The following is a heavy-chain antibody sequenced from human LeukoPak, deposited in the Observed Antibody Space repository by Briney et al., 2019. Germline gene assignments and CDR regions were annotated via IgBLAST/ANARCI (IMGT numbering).Heavy chain of an antibody. CDR3: ARDQRYSRTINWYFDL. J-gene: IGHJ2*01. Sequence: GGSLRLSCAASGFTFSTYAMHWVRQAPGKGLEWVAVISYDGSNKYYADSVKGRFTISRDNSKNTLYLQMNSLRAEDTAVYYCARDQRYSRTINWYFDLWGRGTLVTVSS. D-gene: IGHD5-18*01. V-gene: IGHV3-30-3*01. CDR1: GFTFSTYA. CDR2: ISYDGSNK.